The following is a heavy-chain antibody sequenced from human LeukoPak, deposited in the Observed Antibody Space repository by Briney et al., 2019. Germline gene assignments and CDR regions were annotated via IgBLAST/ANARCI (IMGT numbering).Heavy chain of an antibody. J-gene: IGHJ4*02. Sequence: GGSLRLSCVASGFTYSNYWMSWVRQAPGKGLEWVANIKQDGSQIYFVDSMKGRFTISRDNGKNSLYLQMNSLKTEDTAVYYCTTRDTGEIGGGDYWGQGTLVTVSS. CDR1: GFTYSNYW. CDR2: IKQDGSQI. D-gene: IGHD2-15*01. V-gene: IGHV3-7*03. CDR3: TTRDTGEIGGGDY.